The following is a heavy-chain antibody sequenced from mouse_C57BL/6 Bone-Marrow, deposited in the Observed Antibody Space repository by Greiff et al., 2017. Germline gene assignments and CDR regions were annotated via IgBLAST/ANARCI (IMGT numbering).Heavy chain of an antibody. V-gene: IGHV5-17*01. J-gene: IGHJ2*01. CDR1: GFTFSDYG. CDR2: ISSGSSTI. Sequence: DVKLVESGGGLVKPGGSLKLSCAASGFTFSDYGMHWVRQAPEKGLEWVAYISSGSSTIYYADTVKGRFTIARDNAKNTLFLQMTSLRSEDTAMYYCARGHYGSSRYYFDYWGQGTTLTVSS. CDR3: ARGHYGSSRYYFDY. D-gene: IGHD1-1*01.